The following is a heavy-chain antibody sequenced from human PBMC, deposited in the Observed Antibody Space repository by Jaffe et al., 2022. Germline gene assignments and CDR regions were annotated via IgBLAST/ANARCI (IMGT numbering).Heavy chain of an antibody. CDR1: GGSISSGSYY. CDR3: ARGYGRFGELLLGPIDY. Sequence: QVQLQESGPGLVKPSQTLSLTCTVSGGSISSGSYYWSWIRQPAGKGLEWIGRIYTSGSTNYNPSLKSRVTISVDTSKNQFSLKLSSVTAADTAVYYCARGYGRFGELLLGPIDYWGQGTLVTVSS. D-gene: IGHD3-10*01. V-gene: IGHV4-61*02. J-gene: IGHJ4*02. CDR2: IYTSGST.